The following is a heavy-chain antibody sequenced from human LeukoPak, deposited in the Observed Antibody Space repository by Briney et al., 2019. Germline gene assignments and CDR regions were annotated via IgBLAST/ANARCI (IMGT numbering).Heavy chain of an antibody. CDR3: VKARMPHCGTDCLES. D-gene: IGHD2-21*02. J-gene: IGHJ4*02. CDR2: IRGSGGGT. V-gene: IGHV3-23*01. Sequence: GGSLRLSCAASGFTFSSYSMNWVRQAPGKGLEWVSAIRGSGGGTYYADSVKGRFTISRDNSKNTVYLQMNSLRAEDTTVYYCVKARMPHCGTDCLESWGQGTLVTVSS. CDR1: GFTFSSYS.